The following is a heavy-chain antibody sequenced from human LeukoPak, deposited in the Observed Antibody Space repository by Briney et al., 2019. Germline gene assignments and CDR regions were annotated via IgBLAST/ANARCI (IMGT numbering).Heavy chain of an antibody. V-gene: IGHV1-2*02. CDR3: ARHPGKVTNDWYFDL. J-gene: IGHJ2*01. CDR1: GYTFTGYY. D-gene: IGHD4-23*01. Sequence: GASVKVSCKASGYTFTGYYIHWVRQAPGQGLEWMGWINPTSGGTKYAQKFQGRVTMTRDTSISTAYMELSRLRADDTAVFYCARHPGKVTNDWYFDLWGRGTLVTVSS. CDR2: INPTSGGT.